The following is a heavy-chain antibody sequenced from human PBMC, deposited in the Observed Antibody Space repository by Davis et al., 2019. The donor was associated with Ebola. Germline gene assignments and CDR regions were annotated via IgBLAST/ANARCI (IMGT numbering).Heavy chain of an antibody. Sequence: ASVKVSCKVSGYTLTELSMHWVRQAPGKGLEWMGGFDPEDGETIYAQKFQGRVTMTEDTSTDTAYMELSSLRSEDTAVYYCATGGAYSSSPEGVYYYYGMDVWGQGTTVTVSS. D-gene: IGHD6-6*01. V-gene: IGHV1-24*01. CDR2: FDPEDGET. CDR1: GYTLTELS. J-gene: IGHJ6*02. CDR3: ATGGAYSSSPEGVYYYYGMDV.